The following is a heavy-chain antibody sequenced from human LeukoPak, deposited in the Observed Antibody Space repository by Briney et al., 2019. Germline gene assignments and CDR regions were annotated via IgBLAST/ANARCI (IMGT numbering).Heavy chain of an antibody. CDR1: GGSISSSSYS. J-gene: IGHJ3*02. Sequence: PSETLSLTCSVSGGSISSSSYSWGWIRQPPGKGLEWIESIYYSGSTYYNPSLKSRVTISVDTSKNQFSLKLSSVTAADTAVYYCARVYYYDSSGYYFAFDIWGQGTMVTVSS. V-gene: IGHV4-39*01. D-gene: IGHD3-22*01. CDR3: ARVYYYDSSGYYFAFDI. CDR2: IYYSGST.